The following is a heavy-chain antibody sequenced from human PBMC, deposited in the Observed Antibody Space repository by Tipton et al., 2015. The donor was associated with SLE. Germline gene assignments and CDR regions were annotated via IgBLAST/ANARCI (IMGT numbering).Heavy chain of an antibody. CDR2: IYYSGST. CDR1: GDSISSYY. CDR3: ARTKQQGYYMDV. Sequence: LRLSCTVSGDSISSYYWSWIRQPPGKGLEWIGYIYYSGSTNYNPSLKSRVTISVDTSKNQFSLKLSSVTAADTAVYYCARTKQQGYYMDVWGKGTTVTVSS. V-gene: IGHV4-59*01. D-gene: IGHD6-13*01. J-gene: IGHJ6*03.